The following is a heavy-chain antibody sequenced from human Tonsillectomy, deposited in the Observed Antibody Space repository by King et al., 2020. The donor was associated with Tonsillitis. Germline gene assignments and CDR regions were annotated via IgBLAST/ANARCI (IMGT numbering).Heavy chain of an antibody. CDR3: ASVGALHYYYYMDV. Sequence: VQLQQWGAGLLKPSETLSLTCAVYGGSFSGYYWSWIRQPPGMGLEWIGEINHSGSTNYNPSLKSRVTISVDTSKNQFSLKLSSVTAADTAVYYCASVGALHYYYYMDVWGKGTTVTVSS. V-gene: IGHV4-34*01. J-gene: IGHJ6*03. CDR1: GGSFSGYY. D-gene: IGHD3-16*01. CDR2: INHSGST.